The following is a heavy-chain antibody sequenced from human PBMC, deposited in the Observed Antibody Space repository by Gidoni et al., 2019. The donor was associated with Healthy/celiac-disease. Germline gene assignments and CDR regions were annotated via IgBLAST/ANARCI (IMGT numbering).Heavy chain of an antibody. D-gene: IGHD3-3*01. CDR3: ATHGNNYDFWSGTPRDWFDP. CDR2: SNHSGST. CDR1: GGSFSGYY. V-gene: IGHV4-34*01. J-gene: IGHJ5*02. Sequence: QVQLQQWGAGLLTPSETLSLTCAVYGGSFSGYYWSWIRQPPGKGLAWIGESNHSGSTNYTPSLKSRVTISVDTSKNQFSLKLSSVTAADTAVYYCATHGNNYDFWSGTPRDWFDPWGQGTLVTVSS.